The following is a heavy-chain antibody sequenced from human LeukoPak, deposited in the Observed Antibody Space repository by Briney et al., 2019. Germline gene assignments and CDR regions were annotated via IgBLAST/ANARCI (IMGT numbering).Heavy chain of an antibody. V-gene: IGHV1-69*05. J-gene: IGHJ4*02. CDR1: GGTFSSYA. CDR3: ARGGATMIVPFDY. D-gene: IGHD3-22*01. Sequence: SVKVSCKASGGTFSSYAISWVRQAPGQGLEWMGGIIPIFGTANYAQKFQGRVTITTDESTSTAYMELSSLRSEDTAVYYCARGGATMIVPFDYWGQGTLVTVSS. CDR2: IIPIFGTA.